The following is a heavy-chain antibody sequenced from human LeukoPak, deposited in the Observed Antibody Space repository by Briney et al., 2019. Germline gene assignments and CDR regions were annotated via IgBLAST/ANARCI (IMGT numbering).Heavy chain of an antibody. CDR3: AKDLRYSSSWPGDVDY. D-gene: IGHD6-13*01. Sequence: GVSLRLSCAASGFTFSSYAMSWVRQAPGKGLEWVSAISGSGGSTYYADSVKGRFTISRDNSKNTLYLQMNSLRTEDTAVYYCAKDLRYSSSWPGDVDYWGQGTLVTVSS. CDR1: GFTFSSYA. CDR2: ISGSGGST. J-gene: IGHJ4*02. V-gene: IGHV3-23*01.